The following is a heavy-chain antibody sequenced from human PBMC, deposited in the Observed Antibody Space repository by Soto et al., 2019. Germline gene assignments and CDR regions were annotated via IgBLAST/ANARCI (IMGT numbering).Heavy chain of an antibody. CDR3: ARGGGDYYMDV. J-gene: IGHJ6*03. Sequence: PSETQSLTCAVYGGSFSGYYWSWIRQPPGKGLEWIGEITHSGYTNYDPSLRSRVTMSVDTSKNQFSLKPSSVTAADTAVYYCARGGGDYYMDVWDKGTMVTVSS. CDR1: GGSFSGYY. V-gene: IGHV4-34*01. D-gene: IGHD2-21*01. CDR2: ITHSGYT.